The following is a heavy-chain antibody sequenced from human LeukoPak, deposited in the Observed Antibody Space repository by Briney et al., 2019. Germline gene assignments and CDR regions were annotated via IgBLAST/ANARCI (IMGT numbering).Heavy chain of an antibody. CDR1: GYSFTSYW. D-gene: IGHD4-17*01. V-gene: IGHV5-51*01. CDR2: IYPGDSDT. J-gene: IGHJ6*02. CDR3: ARWSGDAYYYYGMDV. Sequence: GESLKISCKGSGYSFTSYWIGWVRQMPGKGLEWMGIIYPGDSDTRYSPSFQGQVTISADKSISTAYLQWSSLKASDTAMYYCARWSGDAYYYYGMDVWGQGTTVTVSS.